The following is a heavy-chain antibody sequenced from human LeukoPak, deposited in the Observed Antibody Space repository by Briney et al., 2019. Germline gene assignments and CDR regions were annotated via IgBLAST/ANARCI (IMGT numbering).Heavy chain of an antibody. D-gene: IGHD6-13*01. J-gene: IGHJ3*02. V-gene: IGHV3-48*03. CDR1: GFTFSNYN. CDR3: ARDRQQLVRGDAFDI. Sequence: GGSLRLSCAASGFTFSNYNMNWARQAPGKGLEWISYISSRGDSVYYAYSVQGRFTISRDNAKNSLYLQMNSLRAEDTAVYYCARDRQQLVRGDAFDIWGQGTMVTVSS. CDR2: ISSRGDSV.